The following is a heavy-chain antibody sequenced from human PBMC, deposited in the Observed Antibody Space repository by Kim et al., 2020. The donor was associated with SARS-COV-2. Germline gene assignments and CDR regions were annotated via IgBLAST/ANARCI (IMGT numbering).Heavy chain of an antibody. CDR2: ISYRGDT. Sequence: GGSLRLSCAASGFTFSDYAMAWVRQASGKGLEWLSRISYRGDTKYVDSVKGRFTISRDNSKNTLYLQMNNLKAEDTAVYYVGRDGLSSGSYSLDYWGQGALVTVSS. CDR1: GFTFSDYA. V-gene: IGHV3-23*01. D-gene: IGHD1-26*01. J-gene: IGHJ4*02. CDR3: GRDGLSSGSYSLDY.